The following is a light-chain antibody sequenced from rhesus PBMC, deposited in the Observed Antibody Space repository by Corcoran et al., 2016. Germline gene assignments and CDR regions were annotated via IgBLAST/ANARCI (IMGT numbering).Light chain of an antibody. CDR2: LGA. V-gene: IGKV2-78*01. CDR1: QSLLDSDGYTH. Sequence: DIVMTQTPLSLPVTPGEPASISCRSSQSLLDSDGYTHLHWYLQKPGPSPQLLIDLGANRASGGPARFRGCGAGTGFTLKISRVEAEGVGIYYCMQTLQTPYSFGQGTKVEIK. J-gene: IGKJ2*01. CDR3: MQTLQTPYS.